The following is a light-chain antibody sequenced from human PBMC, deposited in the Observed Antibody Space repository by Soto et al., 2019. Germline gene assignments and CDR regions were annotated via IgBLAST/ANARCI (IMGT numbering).Light chain of an antibody. V-gene: IGKV3-15*01. Sequence: EIVMTQSPATLYVSPGERATLSCRASQSVSNSLAWYQQKPGQAPRLLIYGASTRATGIPARFSGSGFATEFTLTISSLQSEDFAVYDCQQYNNWPPLTFGGGTKVEIK. J-gene: IGKJ4*01. CDR1: QSVSNS. CDR2: GAS. CDR3: QQYNNWPPLT.